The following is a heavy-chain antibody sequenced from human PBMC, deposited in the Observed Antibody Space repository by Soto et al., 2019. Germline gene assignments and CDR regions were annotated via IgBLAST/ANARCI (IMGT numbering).Heavy chain of an antibody. CDR3: ARAGSSWWRYSMDV. J-gene: IGHJ6*02. D-gene: IGHD6-13*01. Sequence: PGGSLRLSCAASGFTFSDYYMSWIRQAPGKGLEWVSYISSSSSYTNYADSVKGRFTISRDNAKNSLYLQMNSLRAEDTAVYYCARAGSSWWRYSMDVWGQGTTVTVSS. CDR1: GFTFSDYY. V-gene: IGHV3-11*05. CDR2: ISSSSSYT.